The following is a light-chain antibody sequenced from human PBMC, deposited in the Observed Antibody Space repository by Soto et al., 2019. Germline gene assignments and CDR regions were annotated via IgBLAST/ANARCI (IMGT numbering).Light chain of an antibody. CDR1: QRIGDY. V-gene: IGKV1-39*01. Sequence: DIQMTQSPSSLSASVGDRVTITCRASQRIGDYLNWFQQKPGKAPNLLIFATSTLQSGVPSRFSGSGSGTDFTLTISGLQPEDLATYYCQQTYSTPLTFGGGTKLEIK. J-gene: IGKJ4*01. CDR3: QQTYSTPLT. CDR2: ATS.